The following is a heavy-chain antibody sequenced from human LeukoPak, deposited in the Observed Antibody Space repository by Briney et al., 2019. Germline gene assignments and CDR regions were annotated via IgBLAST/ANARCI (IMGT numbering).Heavy chain of an antibody. CDR2: IYPGDSDT. CDR1: GYSFTSYW. J-gene: IGHJ3*02. CDR3: ARHRRQWLVTDAFDI. V-gene: IGHV5-51*01. D-gene: IGHD6-19*01. Sequence: GESLKISCKGSGYSFTSYWIGWVRQMPGKGLEWMGIIYPGDSDTRYSPSFQGQVTISADKSISTAYLQWSSLKASDTAMYCCARHRRQWLVTDAFDIWGQGTVVTVSS.